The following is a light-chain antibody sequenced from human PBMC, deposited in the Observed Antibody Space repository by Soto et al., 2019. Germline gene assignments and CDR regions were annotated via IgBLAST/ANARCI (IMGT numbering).Light chain of an antibody. CDR1: QGVGGW. Sequence: GGRVTMTCRASQGVGGWLAWYQQKPGKVPKLLIYATSSLHSGVPSRFSGSGSGTDFTLSISSLQPEDFATYYCHQTRSLPLSFGPGTKVDIK. CDR3: HQTRSLPLS. J-gene: IGKJ3*01. CDR2: ATS. V-gene: IGKV1-12*01.